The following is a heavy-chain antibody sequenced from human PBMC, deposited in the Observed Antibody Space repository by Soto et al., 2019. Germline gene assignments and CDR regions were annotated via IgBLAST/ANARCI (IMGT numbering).Heavy chain of an antibody. D-gene: IGHD2-2*01. V-gene: IGHV3-23*01. CDR1: GFTFSNYA. Sequence: EVQLLESGGGLVRPGGSLRLSCGASGFTFSNYAMTWVRQAPGKGPEWVSAITGSSSSTYYADSVKGRFTISRDNSKNTLYLQMNSLRAEDTAVYFCGKHLSTTSRICDSWGQGTLVIVSS. J-gene: IGHJ5*02. CDR2: ITGSSSST. CDR3: GKHLSTTSRICDS.